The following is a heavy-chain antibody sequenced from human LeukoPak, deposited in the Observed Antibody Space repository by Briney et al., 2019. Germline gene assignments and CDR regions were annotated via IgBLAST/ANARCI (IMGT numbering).Heavy chain of an antibody. D-gene: IGHD4-11*01. CDR2: IRSNTGGT. J-gene: IGHJ4*02. CDR1: GYTFTDLY. Sequence: ASVKVSCKASGYTFTDLYIHWVRQAPGQGLEWMGFIRSNTGGTSYAQKFQGRVTMTRDTSISTAYMELSGLTSDDTAVYFCARHNYDFDFDYWGQGTQVTVSS. CDR3: ARHNYDFDFDY. V-gene: IGHV1-2*02.